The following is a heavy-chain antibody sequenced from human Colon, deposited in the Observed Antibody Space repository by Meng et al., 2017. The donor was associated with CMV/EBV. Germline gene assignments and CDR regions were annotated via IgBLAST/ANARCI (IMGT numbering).Heavy chain of an antibody. CDR2: IYYAGTT. Sequence: SETLSLTCTVSGGSISGSSYYWGWFRQAPGKGLEWIGSIYYAGTTYYNPSLKSRVTLSVDTSKNQFSLKLNSVTAADTAVYYCARPGNRVLFGVPSKGTEIWGQGTTVPSP. D-gene: IGHD3-3*01. J-gene: IGHJ6*02. CDR1: GGSISGSSYY. V-gene: IGHV4-39*01. CDR3: ARPGNRVLFGVPSKGTEI.